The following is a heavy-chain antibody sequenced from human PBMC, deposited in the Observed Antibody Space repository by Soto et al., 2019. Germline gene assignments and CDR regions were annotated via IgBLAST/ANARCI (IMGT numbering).Heavy chain of an antibody. CDR2: ISGYNGNT. Sequence: QVQLVQSGAEVKKPGASVKVSCKASGYTFSSHGISWVRQAPGQGLEWMGWISGYNGNTNYAQKLQGRVSMTTATSTTTAYMELRSLTSDDTAVYYCARGLGNWYFDLWGRGTLVTVSS. J-gene: IGHJ2*01. CDR1: GYTFSSHG. CDR3: ARGLGNWYFDL. V-gene: IGHV1-18*04. D-gene: IGHD3-16*01.